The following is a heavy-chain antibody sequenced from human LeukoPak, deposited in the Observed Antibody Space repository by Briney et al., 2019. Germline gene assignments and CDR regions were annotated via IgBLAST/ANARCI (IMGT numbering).Heavy chain of an antibody. D-gene: IGHD6-13*01. Sequence: SQTLSLTCTVSGGSISSGSYYWSWIRQPAGKGLEWIGRIHASGSTNYNSSLKSRVTISVDTSKNQLSLKLSSVTAADTAVYYCARDWEQQLQYWGQGILVTVSS. V-gene: IGHV4-61*02. CDR2: IHASGST. J-gene: IGHJ4*02. CDR3: ARDWEQQLQY. CDR1: GGSISSGSYY.